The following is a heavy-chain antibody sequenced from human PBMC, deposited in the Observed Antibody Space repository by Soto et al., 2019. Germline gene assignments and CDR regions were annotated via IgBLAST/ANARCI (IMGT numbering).Heavy chain of an antibody. CDR2: ISSGASNM. V-gene: IGHV3-48*03. Sequence: PGGSLGLSRAASGCACGGFELTSVRQAPGKWLEWVSYISSGASNMYYADSVKGRFTISRDNAQSSLYLQMNSLRVEDTAVYYCARDPNYNFWSGYRTKEGPYGTHVWGQGTT. CDR3: ARDPNYNFWSGYRTKEGPYGTHV. J-gene: IGHJ6*02. D-gene: IGHD3-3*01. CDR1: GCACGGFE.